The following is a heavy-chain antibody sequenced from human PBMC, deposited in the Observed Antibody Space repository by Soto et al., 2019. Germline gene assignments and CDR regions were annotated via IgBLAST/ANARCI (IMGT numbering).Heavy chain of an antibody. Sequence: GGSLRLSCAASGFTFSNYSVNWVRQAPGKGLEWVSTIGISDSYIYYADSVRGRFTISRDNAKNSLYLQMNSLRADDTAVYYCARGYCTIGVGYALYYFDSWGQGTLVTVSS. D-gene: IGHD2-8*01. CDR2: IGISDSYI. J-gene: IGHJ4*02. V-gene: IGHV3-21*04. CDR1: GFTFSNYS. CDR3: ARGYCTIGVGYALYYFDS.